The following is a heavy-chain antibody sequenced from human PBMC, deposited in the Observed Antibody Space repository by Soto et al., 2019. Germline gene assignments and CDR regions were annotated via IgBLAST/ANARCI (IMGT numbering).Heavy chain of an antibody. CDR1: GFTFSSYY. V-gene: IGHV3-7*03. CDR2: IKQDGSEK. J-gene: IGHJ5*02. D-gene: IGHD3-10*01. Sequence: EVQLVESGGGLVQPGGSLRLSCAASGFTFSSYYMSWVRQAPGKGLEWVANIKQDGSEKYYVDSVKGRFTISRDNAKNSLYLQMNSLRAEDTAVYYCARDRGASQLWVNWFDPWGQGTLVTVSS. CDR3: ARDRGASQLWVNWFDP.